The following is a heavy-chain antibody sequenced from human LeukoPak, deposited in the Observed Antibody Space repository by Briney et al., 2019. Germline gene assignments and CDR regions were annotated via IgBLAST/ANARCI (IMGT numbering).Heavy chain of an antibody. Sequence: HPGGSLRLSCAASGFTFSSYWMSWVRQAPGKGLEWVANIKQDGSEKYYVDSVKGRFTISRDNAKNSLYLQMNSLRAEDTAVYYGARPWLFGEFDPWGQGTLVTVSS. CDR2: IKQDGSEK. V-gene: IGHV3-7*01. CDR1: GFTFSSYW. CDR3: ARPWLFGEFDP. D-gene: IGHD3-16*01. J-gene: IGHJ5*02.